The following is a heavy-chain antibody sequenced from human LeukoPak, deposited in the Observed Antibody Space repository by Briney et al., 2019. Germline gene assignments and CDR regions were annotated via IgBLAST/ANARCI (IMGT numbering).Heavy chain of an antibody. J-gene: IGHJ3*02. D-gene: IGHD6-13*01. CDR1: GGSISSGSYY. CDR2: IYTSGST. V-gene: IGHV4-61*02. Sequence: SETLSLTCTVSGGSISSGSYYWSWIRQPAGKGLEWLGRIYTSGSTNYNPSLKSRVTISVDTSKNQFSLKLSSVTAADTAVYYCARDLRGTGYSSSWYPSGDFDIWGQGTMVTVSS. CDR3: ARDLRGTGYSSSWYPSGDFDI.